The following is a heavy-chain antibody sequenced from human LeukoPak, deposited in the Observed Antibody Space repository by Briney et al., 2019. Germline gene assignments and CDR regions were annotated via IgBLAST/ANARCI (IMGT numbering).Heavy chain of an antibody. CDR1: GFTFSTYW. D-gene: IGHD1-26*01. Sequence: PGGSLRLSCAASGFTFSTYWMHWLRQAPGKGLAWVSVIRSDGSITTYADSVKGRFTISRDTAKNTLYLQMNSLRAEDTAVYYCARDGRSCNFDKWGQGTLVSVSS. CDR2: IRSDGSIT. CDR3: ARDGRSCNFDK. J-gene: IGHJ4*02. V-gene: IGHV3-74*01.